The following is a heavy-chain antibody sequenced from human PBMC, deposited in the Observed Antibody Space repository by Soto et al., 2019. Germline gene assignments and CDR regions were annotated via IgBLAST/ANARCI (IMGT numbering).Heavy chain of an antibody. CDR3: ARDNGNPKGRFDP. V-gene: IGHV3-7*01. J-gene: IGHJ5*02. CDR1: GLTFSTYW. D-gene: IGHD3-10*01. Sequence: EGQLVESGGGLVQPGGSLRLSCAASGLTFSTYWMSWVRQAPGKGLEWVANINEDGTEKYFVDSVKGRFTISRDNSKKALYLQINSLRAEDTAVYYCARDNGNPKGRFDPWGQGTLVTVSS. CDR2: INEDGTEK.